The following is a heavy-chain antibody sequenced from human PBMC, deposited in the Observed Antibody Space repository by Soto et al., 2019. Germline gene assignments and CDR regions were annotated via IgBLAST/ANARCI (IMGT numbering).Heavy chain of an antibody. V-gene: IGHV1-69*13. CDR2: IIPIFGTA. J-gene: IGHJ6*02. D-gene: IGHD3-22*01. CDR3: AGIVVVPRAAYYYYGMDV. Sequence: SVKGSCKASGGTFSSYAISWVRQAPGQGLELMGGIIPIFGTANYAQKFQGRVTITADESTSTAYMELSSLRSEVTAVYYCAGIVVVPRAAYYYYGMDVWGQGTTVTVSS. CDR1: GGTFSSYA.